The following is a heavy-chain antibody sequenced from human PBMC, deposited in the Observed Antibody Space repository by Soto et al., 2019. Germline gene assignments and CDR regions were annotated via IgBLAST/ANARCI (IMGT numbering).Heavy chain of an antibody. CDR3: AKDRGGSGAFDI. V-gene: IGHV3-48*01. CDR1: GFSFSIYS. J-gene: IGHJ3*02. D-gene: IGHD3-10*01. CDR2: ISPAGSSI. Sequence: EGQLVEFGGGLVKPGGSLRLSCAASGFSFSIYSYNWVRQAPGKGLEWLSYISPAGSSIYYAASVKGRFTISRDSARDSVYLQMTTLRAEDTAVYYCAKDRGGSGAFDIWGQGTMVTVSS.